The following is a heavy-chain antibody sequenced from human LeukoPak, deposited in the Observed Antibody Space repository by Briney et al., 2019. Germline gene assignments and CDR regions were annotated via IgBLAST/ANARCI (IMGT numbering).Heavy chain of an antibody. CDR1: GFTVSSNY. Sequence: GGSLRLSCAASGFTVSSNYMSWVRQAPGKGLEWVSVIYSGGSTYYADSVKGRFTISRDNAKNSLYLQMNSLRAEDTAVYYCARAARGAFDIWGQGTMVTVSS. V-gene: IGHV3-66*01. J-gene: IGHJ3*02. CDR3: ARAARGAFDI. D-gene: IGHD3-10*01. CDR2: IYSGGST.